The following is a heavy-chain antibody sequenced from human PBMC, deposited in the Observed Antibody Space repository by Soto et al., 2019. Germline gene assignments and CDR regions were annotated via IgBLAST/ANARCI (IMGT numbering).Heavy chain of an antibody. J-gene: IGHJ4*01. Sequence: SETLSLTCTVSGDSVSSSLYYWSWIRQPPGKRLEWIGNISDSGSATYNPSLRSRLTMSMHTSKNQFSLRLRAVTTADTAVYYCARSVRSDFDRTDDFCGHGTLVTVSS. V-gene: IGHV4-61*01. CDR1: GDSVSSSLYY. CDR3: ARSVRSDFDRTDDF. D-gene: IGHD2-21*02. CDR2: ISDSGSA.